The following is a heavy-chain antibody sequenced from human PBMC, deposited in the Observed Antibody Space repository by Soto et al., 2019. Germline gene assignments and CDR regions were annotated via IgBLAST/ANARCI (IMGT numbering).Heavy chain of an antibody. Sequence: QVQLVESGGGVVQPGRSLRLSCAASGFTFSSYGMHWVRQAPGKGLEWVAVIWYDGSNKYYADSVKGRFTISRDNSKNKLYLQMNSLRAEDTAVYYCARAIAVAGVYYYDGMDVWGQGTTVTVSS. V-gene: IGHV3-33*01. D-gene: IGHD6-19*01. J-gene: IGHJ6*02. CDR3: ARAIAVAGVYYYDGMDV. CDR1: GFTFSSYG. CDR2: IWYDGSNK.